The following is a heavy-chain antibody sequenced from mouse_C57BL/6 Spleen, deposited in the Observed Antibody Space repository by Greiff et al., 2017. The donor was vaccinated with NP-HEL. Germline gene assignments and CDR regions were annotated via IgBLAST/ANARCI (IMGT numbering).Heavy chain of an antibody. D-gene: IGHD1-1*01. CDR2: IHPNSGST. V-gene: IGHV1-64*01. CDR1: GYTFTSYW. Sequence: QVQLQQPGAELVKPGASVKLSCKASGYTFTSYWMHWVKQRPGQGLEWIGMIHPNSGSTNYNEKFKSKATLTVDKSSSTAYMQLSSLTSEDSAVYCCARDYYGGVAYWGQGTLVTVSS. J-gene: IGHJ3*01. CDR3: ARDYYGGVAY.